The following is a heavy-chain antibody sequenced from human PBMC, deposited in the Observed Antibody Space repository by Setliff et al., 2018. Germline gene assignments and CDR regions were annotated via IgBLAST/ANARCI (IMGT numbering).Heavy chain of an antibody. CDR1: GGSISSSY. D-gene: IGHD3-22*01. J-gene: IGHJ6*03. V-gene: IGHV3-48*01. CDR3: ARLALTGYDSSGYYYALDYYYYMDV. CDR2: ISTSSSTI. Sequence: PSETLSLTCNVSGGSISSSYWSWIRQSPGKGLEWISYISTSSSTIDYADSVKGRFTISRDNANQSLYLQMNTLRAEDTAVYYCARLALTGYDSSGYYYALDYYYYMDVWGKGTTVTVSS.